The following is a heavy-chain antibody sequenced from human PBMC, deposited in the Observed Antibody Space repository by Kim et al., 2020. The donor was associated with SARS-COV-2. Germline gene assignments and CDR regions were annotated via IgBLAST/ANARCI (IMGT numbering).Heavy chain of an antibody. CDR3: ARGYGIFYGLDV. Sequence: THDNPSLKSRVTISADTSKNKFSLTLSSVTAADTAVYFCARGYGIFYGLDVWGQGTTVTVSS. J-gene: IGHJ6*02. D-gene: IGHD2-15*01. CDR2: T. V-gene: IGHV4-30-4*05.